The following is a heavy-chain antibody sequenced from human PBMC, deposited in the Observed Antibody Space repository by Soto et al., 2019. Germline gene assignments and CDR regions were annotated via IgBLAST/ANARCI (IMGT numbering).Heavy chain of an antibody. D-gene: IGHD6-6*01. CDR3: AREVSSSSVDYYYYYGMDV. J-gene: IGHJ6*02. Sequence: SQTLSLTCAISGDSVSSNSSAWNCISQSPSRGLEWLGRTYYRSKWYNDYAVSVKSRITTNPDTSKNQFSLQLNSVTPEDTAVYYCAREVSSSSVDYYYYYGMDVWGQGTTVTVSS. CDR2: TYYRSKWYN. CDR1: GDSVSSNSSA. V-gene: IGHV6-1*01.